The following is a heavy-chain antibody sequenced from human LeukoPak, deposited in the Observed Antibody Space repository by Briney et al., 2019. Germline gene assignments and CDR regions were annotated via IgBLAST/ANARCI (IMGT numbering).Heavy chain of an antibody. CDR3: AKDLVPGGPSYYYYGMDV. D-gene: IGHD3-10*01. J-gene: IGHJ6*02. V-gene: IGHV3-21*04. Sequence: GGSLRLSCAASGFTFSNYGMNWVRQAPGRGLQWVSYISRSSTSIDYADSVKGRFTISRDNAKNSLYLQMNSLRAEDTALYYCAKDLVPGGPSYYYYGMDVWGQGTTVTVSS. CDR2: ISRSSTSI. CDR1: GFTFSNYG.